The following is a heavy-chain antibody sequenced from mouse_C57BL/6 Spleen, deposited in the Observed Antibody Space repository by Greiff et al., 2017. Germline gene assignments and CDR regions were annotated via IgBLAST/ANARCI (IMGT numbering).Heavy chain of an antibody. CDR2: ILPGSGST. CDR3: ARGPYYYGSSHWYFDV. CDR1: GYTFTGYW. Sequence: QVQLQQSGAELMKPGASLKLSCKATGYTFTGYWIEWVKQRPGHGLEWIGEILPGSGSTNYNEKFKGKATFTADTSSNTAYMQLSSLTTEDSAIYYCARGPYYYGSSHWYFDVWGTGTTVTVSS. J-gene: IGHJ1*03. D-gene: IGHD1-1*01. V-gene: IGHV1-9*01.